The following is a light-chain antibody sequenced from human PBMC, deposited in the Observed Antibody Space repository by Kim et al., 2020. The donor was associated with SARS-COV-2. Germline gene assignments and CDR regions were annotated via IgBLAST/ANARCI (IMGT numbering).Light chain of an antibody. J-gene: IGLJ1*01. CDR2: DVS. V-gene: IGLV2-11*01. CDR3: CSFAGNYVYV. Sequence: GQSVTISCTGTSSDVGYYDYVSWYQHNPGKAPKLMIYDVSKRPSGVPDRFSGSKSGNTASLTIAGLQAEDETDYYCCSFAGNYVYVFGTGTEVTVL. CDR1: SSDVGYYDY.